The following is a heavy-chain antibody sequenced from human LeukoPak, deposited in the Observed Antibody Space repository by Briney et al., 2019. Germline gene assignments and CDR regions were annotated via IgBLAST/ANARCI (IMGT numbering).Heavy chain of an antibody. D-gene: IGHD5-24*01. Sequence: GGSLRLSCVASGLTFSSYWMCWLRQTPEKGLEWVANIKPDGSATAYVDSVKGRFTISRDNAKNSLFLQMNSLRPEDTAVYYCARIGDGYGDYFDYWGQGTLVTVSS. CDR3: ARIGDGYGDYFDY. CDR2: IKPDGSAT. V-gene: IGHV3-7*01. CDR1: GLTFSSYW. J-gene: IGHJ4*02.